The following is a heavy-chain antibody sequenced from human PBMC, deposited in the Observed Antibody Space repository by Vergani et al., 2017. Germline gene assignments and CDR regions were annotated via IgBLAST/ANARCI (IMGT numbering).Heavy chain of an antibody. J-gene: IGHJ4*02. CDR3: AKQYFVSGNYLFDY. Sequence: VQLVESGGGVVQPGGSLRLSCAASGFTFSSYSMNWVRQAPGKGLEWVSSISSSSSYIYYADSVKGRFTISRDNSKNMLFLQMNNLRTEDTAIYYCAKQYFVSGNYLFDYWGQGTLVTVSS. V-gene: IGHV3-21*04. CDR2: ISSSSSYI. CDR1: GFTFSSYS. D-gene: IGHD3-10*01.